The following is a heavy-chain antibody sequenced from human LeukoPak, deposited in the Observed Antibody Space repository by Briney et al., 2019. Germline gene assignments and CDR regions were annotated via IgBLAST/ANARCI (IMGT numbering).Heavy chain of an antibody. CDR2: INPNSGGT. D-gene: IGHD6-13*01. Sequence: GGSVKVSCKASGYTFTGYYMHWVRQAPGQGLEWMGWINPNSGGTNYAQKLQGRGTVTRDTPLSTAYMELSRLRSDDTAVYYCARAPIAAAGRRRPRWFHPWRQGTLVSVSS. CDR3: ARAPIAAAGRRRPRWFHP. V-gene: IGHV1-2*02. CDR1: GYTFTGYY. J-gene: IGHJ5*02.